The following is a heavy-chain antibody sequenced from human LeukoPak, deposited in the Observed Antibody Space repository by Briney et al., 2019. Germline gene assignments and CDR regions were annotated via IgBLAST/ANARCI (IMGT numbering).Heavy chain of an antibody. V-gene: IGHV3-15*01. CDR2: IKSKTDGGTT. CDR1: GYTFSNAW. Sequence: GGSLRLSCAASGYTFSNAWMSWVRQAPGKGLEWVGRIKSKTDGGTTDYAAPVKGRFTISRDDSKNTLYLQMNSLKTEDTAVYYCTTDPAYGWDFDYWGQGTLVTVSS. CDR3: TTDPAYGWDFDY. D-gene: IGHD2-8*02. J-gene: IGHJ4*02.